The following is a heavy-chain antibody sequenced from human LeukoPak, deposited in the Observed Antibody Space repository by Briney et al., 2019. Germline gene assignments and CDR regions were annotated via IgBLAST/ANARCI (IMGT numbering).Heavy chain of an antibody. CDR2: INTAGST. J-gene: IGHJ3*01. CDR3: ASFRDTDN. V-gene: IGHV3-74*01. CDR1: GLTYSNVW. Sequence: GGSLRLSCEVSGLTYSNVWMHWVRQTPGQGLVWVCRINTAGSTVYADPVKGRFTISRDNAKNMVYLQMNSLRTEDTAVYYCASFRDTDNWGRGTMVTVSS. D-gene: IGHD2-21*01.